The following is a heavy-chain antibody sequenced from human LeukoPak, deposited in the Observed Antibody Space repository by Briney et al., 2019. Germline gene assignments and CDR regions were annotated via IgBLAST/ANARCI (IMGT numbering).Heavy chain of an antibody. V-gene: IGHV4-38-2*01. Sequence: KPSETLSLTCAVSGYSISSGYYWGWIRQPPGKGLEWIGSIYRSGSTYYNPSLKSRVTISVDTSKNQFSLKLSSVTAADTAVYYCARHWYYDFWSGYSGVAFDIWGQGTMVTVSS. CDR1: GYSISSGYY. D-gene: IGHD3-3*01. CDR2: IYRSGST. J-gene: IGHJ3*02. CDR3: ARHWYYDFWSGYSGVAFDI.